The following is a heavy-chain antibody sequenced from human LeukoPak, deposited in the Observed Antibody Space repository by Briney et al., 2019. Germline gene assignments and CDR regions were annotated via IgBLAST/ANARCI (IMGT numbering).Heavy chain of an antibody. J-gene: IGHJ3*02. CDR3: TRGWAYCSGGSCYSWGAFDI. Sequence: PGRSLRLSCTASGFTFGDYAMSWFHQAPGKGLEWVGFIRSKAYGGTTEYAASVKGRFTISRDDSKSIAYLQMNSLKTEDTAVYYCTRGWAYCSGGSCYSWGAFDIWGQGTMVTVSS. V-gene: IGHV3-49*03. CDR2: IRSKAYGGTT. CDR1: GFTFGDYA. D-gene: IGHD2-15*01.